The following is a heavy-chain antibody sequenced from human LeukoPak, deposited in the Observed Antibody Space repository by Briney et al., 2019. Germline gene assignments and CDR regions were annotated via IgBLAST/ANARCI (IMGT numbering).Heavy chain of an antibody. V-gene: IGHV1-2*02. Sequence: GPVKVSCKASGYTFTGYYMHWVRQAPGQGLEWMGWINPNSGGTNYAQKFQGRVTMTRDTSISTAYMELSRLRSDDTAVYYCARSTTPNENEYFEHWGQGTLVTVSS. CDR2: INPNSGGT. J-gene: IGHJ1*01. CDR1: GYTFTGYY. D-gene: IGHD2/OR15-2a*01. CDR3: ARSTTPNENEYFEH.